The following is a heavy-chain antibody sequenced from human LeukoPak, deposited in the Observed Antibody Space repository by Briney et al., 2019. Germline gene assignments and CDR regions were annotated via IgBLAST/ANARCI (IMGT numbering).Heavy chain of an antibody. J-gene: IGHJ4*02. D-gene: IGHD6-19*01. Sequence: GGSLRLSCAASGFTVSSNYMSWVRQAPGKGLEWVAVISYDGSNKYYADSVKGRFTISRDNSKNTLYLQMNSLRPEDTAVYYCAKRYSSGWYYFDYWGQGTLVTVSS. CDR1: GFTVSSNY. CDR3: AKRYSSGWYYFDY. CDR2: ISYDGSNK. V-gene: IGHV3-30*18.